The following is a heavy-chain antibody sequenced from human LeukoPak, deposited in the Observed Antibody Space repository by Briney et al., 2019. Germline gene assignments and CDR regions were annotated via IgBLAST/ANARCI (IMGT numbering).Heavy chain of an antibody. D-gene: IGHD4-17*01. V-gene: IGHV3-30-3*01. CDR2: ISYDGSNK. CDR3: ARLTPDYGDYSPFDY. CDR1: GFTFSSYA. Sequence: PGGSPRLSCAASGFTFSSYAMHWVRQAPGKGLEWVAVISYDGSNKYYADSVKGRFTISRDNSKNTLYLQMNSLRAEDTAVYYCARLTPDYGDYSPFDYWGQGTLVTVSS. J-gene: IGHJ4*02.